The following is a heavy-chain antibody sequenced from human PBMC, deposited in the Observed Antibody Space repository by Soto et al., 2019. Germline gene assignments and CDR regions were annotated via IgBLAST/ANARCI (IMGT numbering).Heavy chain of an antibody. V-gene: IGHV3-30*03. CDR1: GFSFSTYG. CDR3: ARPRAGSSGYDAFDI. J-gene: IGHJ3*02. Sequence: GESLKISCAASGFSFSTYGMHWVRQAPGKGLEWVAFISNDGSNKYYAESVKGRFTISRDNAKNSLYLQMNSLRAEDTAVYYCARPRAGSSGYDAFDIWGQGTMVTVSS. CDR2: ISNDGSNK. D-gene: IGHD3-22*01.